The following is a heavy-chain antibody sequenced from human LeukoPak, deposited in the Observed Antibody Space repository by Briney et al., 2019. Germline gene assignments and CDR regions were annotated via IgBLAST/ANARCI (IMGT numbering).Heavy chain of an antibody. V-gene: IGHV3-33*01. CDR3: ARDTGIAVAGPDAFDI. Sequence: PGGSLRLSCAASGFTFSSYGMHWVRQAPGKGLEWVAVIWYDGSNKYYADSVKGRFTISRDNSKNTLYLQMNSLRAEDTAVYYCARDTGIAVAGPDAFDIWGQGTMVTVSS. J-gene: IGHJ3*02. D-gene: IGHD6-19*01. CDR2: IWYDGSNK. CDR1: GFTFSSYG.